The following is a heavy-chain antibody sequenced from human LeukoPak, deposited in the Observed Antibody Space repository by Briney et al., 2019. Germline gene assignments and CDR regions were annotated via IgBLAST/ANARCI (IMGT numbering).Heavy chain of an antibody. J-gene: IGHJ4*02. D-gene: IGHD4-17*01. V-gene: IGHV3-74*01. CDR1: GFTFSNSW. Sequence: GGSLRLSCAASGFTFSNSWMHWVRQAPGKGLVWVSRIYIDGIRTTYADSVKGRFTISRDNAKNTLYLQMNSLGAEDTALYYCARDVYVYRDSYLSNWGQGTLVTVSS. CDR2: IYIDGIRT. CDR3: ARDVYVYRDSYLSN.